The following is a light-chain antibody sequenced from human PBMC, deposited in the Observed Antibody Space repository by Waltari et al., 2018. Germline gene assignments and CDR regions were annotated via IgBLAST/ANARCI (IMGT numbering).Light chain of an antibody. CDR1: TSAVGGYNY. J-gene: IGLJ1*01. V-gene: IGLV2-8*01. Sequence: QSARTQPPPASGPPGKPATIPCTGTTSAVGGYNYVPWYQQHPGKAPKLMIYEVSKRPSGVPDRFSGSKSGNTASLTVSGLQAEDEADYYCSSYAGSNNPYVFGTGTKVTVL. CDR2: EVS. CDR3: SSYAGSNNPYV.